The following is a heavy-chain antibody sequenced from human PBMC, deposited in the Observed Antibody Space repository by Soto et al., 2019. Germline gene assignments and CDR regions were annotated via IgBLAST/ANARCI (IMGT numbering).Heavy chain of an antibody. CDR3: AKDLAGTEADDY. D-gene: IGHD6-19*01. Sequence: GGSLRLSCAASGFSFSHYAMSWVRQAPGKGLEWVSAISGDAGRTYYADSVKGRFTISRDNSKNTLYLQMNSLRVEDTAIYCSAKDLAGTEADDYWGQGTLVTVSS. V-gene: IGHV3-23*01. CDR2: ISGDAGRT. J-gene: IGHJ4*02. CDR1: GFSFSHYA.